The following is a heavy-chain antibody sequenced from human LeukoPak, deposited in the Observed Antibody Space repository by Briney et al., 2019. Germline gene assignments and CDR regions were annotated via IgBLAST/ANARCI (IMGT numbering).Heavy chain of an antibody. Sequence: ASVKVSCKASGYTFTSYDINWVRQAPGKGLEWMGGFDPEDGETIYAQKFQGRVTMTEDTSTDTAYMELSSLRSEDTAVYYCATGTGLTFDYWGQGTLVTVSS. CDR1: GYTFTSYD. CDR2: FDPEDGET. V-gene: IGHV1-24*01. CDR3: ATGTGLTFDY. J-gene: IGHJ4*02. D-gene: IGHD1-20*01.